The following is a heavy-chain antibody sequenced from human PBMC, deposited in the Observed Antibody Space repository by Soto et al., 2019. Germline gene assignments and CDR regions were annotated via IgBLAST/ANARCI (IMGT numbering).Heavy chain of an antibody. J-gene: IGHJ3*02. CDR2: IYYSGST. D-gene: IGHD2-8*01. V-gene: IGHV4-30-4*01. CDR1: GGSISSGDYY. CDR3: ASEGYCTNGVCDAFDI. Sequence: LSLTCTVSGGSISSGDYYWSWIRQPPGKGLEWIGYIYYSGSTYYNPSLKSRVTISVDTSKNQFSLKLSSVTAADTAVYYCASEGYCTNGVCDAFDIWGQGTMVTVSS.